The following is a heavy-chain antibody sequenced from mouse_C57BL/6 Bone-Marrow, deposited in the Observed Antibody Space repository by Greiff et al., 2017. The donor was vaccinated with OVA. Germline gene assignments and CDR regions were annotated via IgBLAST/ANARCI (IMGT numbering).Heavy chain of an antibody. V-gene: IGHV1-78*01. D-gene: IGHD2-1*01. J-gene: IGHJ3*01. CDR3: ARWVYGNYEGFAY. CDR2: IYPRDGST. CDR1: GYTFTDHT. Sequence: VHLVESDAELVKPGASVKISCKVSGYTFTDHTIHWMKQRPEQGLEWIGYIYPRDGSTKYNEKFKGKATLTADKSSSTAYMQLNSLTSEDSAVYFCARWVYGNYEGFAYWGQGTLVTVSA.